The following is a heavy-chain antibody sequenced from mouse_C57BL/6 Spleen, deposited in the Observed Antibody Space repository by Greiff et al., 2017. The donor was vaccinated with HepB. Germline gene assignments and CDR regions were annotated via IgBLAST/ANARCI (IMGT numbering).Heavy chain of an antibody. V-gene: IGHV1-52*01. CDR3: ARLGVLRYAMDY. CDR1: GYTFTSYW. J-gene: IGHJ4*01. Sequence: VQLQQPGAELVRPGSSVKLSCKASGYTFTSYWMHWVKQRPIQGLEWIGNIDPSDSETHYNQKFKDKATLTVDKSSSTAYMQLSSLTSEDSAVYYCARLGVLRYAMDYWGQGTSVTVSS. CDR2: IDPSDSET. D-gene: IGHD1-1*01.